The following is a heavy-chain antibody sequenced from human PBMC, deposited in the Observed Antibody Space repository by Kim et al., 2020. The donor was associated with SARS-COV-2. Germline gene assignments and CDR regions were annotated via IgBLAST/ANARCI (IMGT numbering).Heavy chain of an antibody. J-gene: IGHJ5*02. CDR2: MNPNSGNT. D-gene: IGHD3-10*01. V-gene: IGHV1-8*01. CDR3: ARGGPWAVLLWFGFKFDP. Sequence: ASVKVSCKASGYTFTSYDINWVRQATGQGLEWMGWMNPNSGNTGYAQKFQGRVTMTRNTSISTAYMELSSLRSEDTAVYYCARGGPWAVLLWFGFKFDPWGQGTLVTVSS. CDR1: GYTFTSYD.